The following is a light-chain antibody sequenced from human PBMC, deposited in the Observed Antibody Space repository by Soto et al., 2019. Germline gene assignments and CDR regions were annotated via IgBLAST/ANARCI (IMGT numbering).Light chain of an antibody. CDR1: SSDVGGYNY. Sequence: QSVLTQPASVSGSPGQSITISCTGTSSDVGGYNYVSWYQQQSGKAPKLMIYEVSNRPSGVSNRFFGSKSGNTASLTVSGLQAEDEADYYCSSYGGSNNLVFGGGTKLTVL. J-gene: IGLJ2*01. CDR2: EVS. V-gene: IGLV2-14*01. CDR3: SSYGGSNNLV.